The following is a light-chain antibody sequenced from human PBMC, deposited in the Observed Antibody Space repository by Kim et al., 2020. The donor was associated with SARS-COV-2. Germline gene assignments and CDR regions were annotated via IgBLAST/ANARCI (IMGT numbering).Light chain of an antibody. CDR1: QSVLYSSNNQNY. CDR2: WAS. V-gene: IGKV4-1*01. J-gene: IGKJ1*01. CDR3: QQYYSTPLA. Sequence: RATINCKSSQSVLYSSNNQNYLAWYQQKPGQPPKLLIYWASTRESGVPDRFSGSGSGTDFTLTISSLQAEDVALYYCQQYYSTPLAFGQGTKLEI.